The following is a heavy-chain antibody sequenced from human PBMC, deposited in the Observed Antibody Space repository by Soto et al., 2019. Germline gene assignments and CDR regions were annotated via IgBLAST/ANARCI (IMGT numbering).Heavy chain of an antibody. Sequence: QSGGSLRLSCAASGFTFSSYGMHWVRQAPGKGLEWVAVIWYDGSNKYYADSVKGRFTISRDNSKNTLYLQMNSLRAEDTAVYYCARVEGASIAARRGYYGMDVWGQGTTVTVSS. CDR2: IWYDGSNK. CDR3: ARVEGASIAARRGYYGMDV. V-gene: IGHV3-33*01. CDR1: GFTFSSYG. D-gene: IGHD6-6*01. J-gene: IGHJ6*02.